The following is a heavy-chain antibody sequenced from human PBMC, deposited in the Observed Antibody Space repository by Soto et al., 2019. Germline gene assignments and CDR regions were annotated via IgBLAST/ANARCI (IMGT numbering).Heavy chain of an antibody. J-gene: IGHJ4*02. V-gene: IGHV3-33*06. D-gene: IGHD6-19*01. Sequence: GGSLRLSCAASGFTFSSYGMHWVRQAPGKGLEXVAXXWXXGXXXXXAXXVKGRFTISRDNSKNTLYLQMNSLRAEETAVYYCAKDQGYSSGFFDYWGQGTLVTVSS. CDR3: AKDQGYSSGFFDY. CDR2: XWXXGXXX. CDR1: GFTFSSYG.